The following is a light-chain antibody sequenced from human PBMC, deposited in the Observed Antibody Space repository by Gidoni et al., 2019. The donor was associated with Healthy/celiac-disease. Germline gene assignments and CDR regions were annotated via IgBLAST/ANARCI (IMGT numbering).Light chain of an antibody. CDR1: QSVSSY. J-gene: IGKJ3*01. CDR3: QQTT. V-gene: IGKV3-11*01. CDR2: DAS. Sequence: EIVLTQSPATLSLSPGERATLSCRASQSVSSYLAWYQQKPGQAPRLLIYDASNRATGIPARFSGSGSGTDFTLTISSLEPEDFAVYYCQQTTFXPXTKVDIK.